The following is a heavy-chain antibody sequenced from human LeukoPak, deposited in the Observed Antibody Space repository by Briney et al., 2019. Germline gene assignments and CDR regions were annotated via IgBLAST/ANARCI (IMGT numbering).Heavy chain of an antibody. Sequence: GASVKVSCKASGGTFSSYAISWVRQAPGQGLEWMGGIIPIFGTANYAQKFQGRVTITADESTSTAYMELSSLRAEDTAVYYCAIGDGLGKLSSSFEYWGQGTLVTVSS. CDR2: IIPIFGTA. J-gene: IGHJ4*02. CDR1: GGTFSSYA. D-gene: IGHD3-16*02. V-gene: IGHV1-69*13. CDR3: AIGDGLGKLSSSFEY.